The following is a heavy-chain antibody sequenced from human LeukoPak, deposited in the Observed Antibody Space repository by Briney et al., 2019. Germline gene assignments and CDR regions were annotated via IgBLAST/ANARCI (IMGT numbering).Heavy chain of an antibody. CDR1: GGSISSYY. D-gene: IGHD1-1*01. V-gene: IGHV4-59*01. CDR3: ARGNLGTTGTSDFDY. Sequence: PSETLSLTCTVSGGSISSYYWNWIRQPPGKGLEWIGYIYYSGSTNYNPSLKSRVTISVDTSKNQFSLKLSSVTAADTAVYYCARGNLGTTGTSDFDYWGQGTLVTVSS. CDR2: IYYSGST. J-gene: IGHJ4*02.